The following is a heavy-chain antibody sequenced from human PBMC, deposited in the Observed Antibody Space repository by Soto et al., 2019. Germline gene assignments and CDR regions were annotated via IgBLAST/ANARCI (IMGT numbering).Heavy chain of an antibody. CDR2: INPNSGGT. CDR1: GYTFTGYY. CDR3: AREYYYDSGGYYHSDPHAFDI. J-gene: IGHJ3*02. V-gene: IGHV1-2*02. D-gene: IGHD3-22*01. Sequence: ASVKVSCKASGYTFTGYYMHWVRQAPGQRLEWMGWINPNSGGTNYAQKFQGRVTMTRVTSISTAYMELSRLRSDDTAVYYCAREYYYDSGGYYHSDPHAFDIWGQGTMVTVSS.